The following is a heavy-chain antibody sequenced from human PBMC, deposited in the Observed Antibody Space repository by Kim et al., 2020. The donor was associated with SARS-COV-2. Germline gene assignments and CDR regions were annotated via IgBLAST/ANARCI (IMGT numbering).Heavy chain of an antibody. CDR2: ISYDGSNK. D-gene: IGHD1-26*01. CDR3: ARAGGGSDYAYFDY. J-gene: IGHJ4*02. V-gene: IGHV3-30-3*01. Sequence: GGSLRLSCAASGFTFSSYAMHWVRQAPGKGLEWVAVISYDGSNKYYADSVKGRFTISRDNSKNTLYLQMNSLRAEDTAVYYCARAGGGSDYAYFDYWGQG. CDR1: GFTFSSYA.